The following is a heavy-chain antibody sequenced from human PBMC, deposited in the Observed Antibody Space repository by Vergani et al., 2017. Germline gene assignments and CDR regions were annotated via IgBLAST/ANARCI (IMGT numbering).Heavy chain of an antibody. V-gene: IGHV3-30*02. CDR1: GFTFSWYG. CDR2: IRSDESRR. J-gene: IGHJ4*02. CDR3: AKEGGGYCSGGTCYPEY. Sequence: VQLVESGGGLVHPGGSLRLSCAVSGFTFSWYGMNWVRQAPGKGLEWVASIRSDESRRYYGDSMEGPFTISRDNSKNTLYLQMKSLRPEDTAVYYCAKEGGGYCSGGTCYPEYWGQGTLVIVSS. D-gene: IGHD2-15*01.